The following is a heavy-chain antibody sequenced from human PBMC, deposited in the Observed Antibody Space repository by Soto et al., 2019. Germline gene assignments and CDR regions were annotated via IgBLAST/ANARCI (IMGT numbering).Heavy chain of an antibody. D-gene: IGHD1-7*01. CDR2: IIPIFGTA. CDR3: ARDVITGTTSEFRNFDY. CDR1: GGTFSSYA. J-gene: IGHJ4*02. V-gene: IGHV1-69*13. Sequence: SVKVSCKASGGTFSSYAISWVRQAPGQGLEWMGGIIPIFGTANYAQKFQGRVTITADESTSTAYMELSSLRSEDTAVYYCARDVITGTTSEFRNFDYWGQGTLVTVSS.